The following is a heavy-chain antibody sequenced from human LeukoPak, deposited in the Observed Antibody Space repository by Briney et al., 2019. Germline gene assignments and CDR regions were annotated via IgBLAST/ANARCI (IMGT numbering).Heavy chain of an antibody. Sequence: GRSLRLSCAVSGFTFSGFWMSWSRQAPGKLREWVASINSDGSEGYYADVVKGRFTISRDNAKNSLYLQISSLRAEDTAVYYCARSSYSSSSSVWGQGTMVTVSS. CDR1: GFTFSGFW. V-gene: IGHV3-7*03. D-gene: IGHD6-6*01. CDR3: ARSSYSSSSSV. CDR2: INSDGSEG. J-gene: IGHJ3*01.